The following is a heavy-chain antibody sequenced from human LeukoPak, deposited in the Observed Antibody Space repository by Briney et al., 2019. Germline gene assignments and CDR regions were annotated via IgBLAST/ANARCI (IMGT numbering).Heavy chain of an antibody. CDR3: ANSHTSSWYYFAY. D-gene: IGHD6-13*01. CDR1: GFTFSIYG. CDR2: ISYDGSKK. J-gene: IGHJ4*02. V-gene: IGHV3-30*18. Sequence: PGRSLRLSCAASGFTFSIYGMHWVRQAPGKGLEWVAVISYDGSKKYYADSVKGRFTISRDNSNNTLYLQTNSLRAEDTAVYYCANSHTSSWYYFAYWGQGTRVTVSS.